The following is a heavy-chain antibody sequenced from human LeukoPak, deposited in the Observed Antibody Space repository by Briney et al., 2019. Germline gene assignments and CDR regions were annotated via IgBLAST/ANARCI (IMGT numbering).Heavy chain of an antibody. D-gene: IGHD3-3*01. Sequence: SVKVSCKASGGTFSSYAISWVRQAPGQGLEWMGGIIPIFGTANYAQKFQGRVTMTRDTSTSTVYMELSSLRSEDTAVYYCARCGYDLNWFDPWGQGTLVTVSS. CDR2: IIPIFGTA. CDR3: ARCGYDLNWFDP. J-gene: IGHJ5*02. CDR1: GGTFSSYA. V-gene: IGHV1-69*05.